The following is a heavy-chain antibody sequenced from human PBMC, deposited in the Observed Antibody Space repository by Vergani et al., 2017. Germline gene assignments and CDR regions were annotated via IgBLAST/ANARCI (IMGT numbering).Heavy chain of an antibody. CDR3: ARSVGAPLEAFDI. CDR1: GGTFSSYA. CDR2: IIPILGTA. D-gene: IGHD1-26*01. Sequence: QAQLVQSGAEVKKPGSSVKVSCKASGGTFSSYAISWVRQAPGQGLEWMGGIIPILGTANYAQKLQGRVTMTTDTSTSTAYMELRSLRSDDTAVYYCARSVGAPLEAFDIWGQGTMVTVSS. V-gene: IGHV1-69*06. J-gene: IGHJ3*02.